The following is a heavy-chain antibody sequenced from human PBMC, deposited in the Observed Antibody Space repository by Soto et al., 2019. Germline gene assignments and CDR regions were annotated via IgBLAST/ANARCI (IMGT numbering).Heavy chain of an antibody. Sequence: EVQLVESGGGLIQPGGSLRLSCAASGFTVSSNYMSWVRQAPGKGLEWVSVIYSGGSTYYADSVKGRLTISRDISKNTLYLQMNTLRGEDTAMYYCARGYSGSWYFFDFWGQGTLVTVSS. V-gene: IGHV3-53*01. CDR3: ARGYSGSWYFFDF. D-gene: IGHD6-13*01. J-gene: IGHJ4*02. CDR1: GFTVSSNY. CDR2: IYSGGST.